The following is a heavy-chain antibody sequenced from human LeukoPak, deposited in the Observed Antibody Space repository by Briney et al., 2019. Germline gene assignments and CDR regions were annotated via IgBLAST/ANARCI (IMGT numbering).Heavy chain of an antibody. D-gene: IGHD3-10*01. Sequence: PSETLSLTCTVSGGSISSSSYYWGWIRQPPGKGLEWIGSIYYSGSTYYNPSLKSRVTISVDTSKNQFSLKLSSVTAADTAVYYCARFSYGSGNYFDYWGQGTLVTVSS. J-gene: IGHJ4*02. CDR2: IYYSGST. CDR1: GGSISSSSYY. V-gene: IGHV4-39*07. CDR3: ARFSYGSGNYFDY.